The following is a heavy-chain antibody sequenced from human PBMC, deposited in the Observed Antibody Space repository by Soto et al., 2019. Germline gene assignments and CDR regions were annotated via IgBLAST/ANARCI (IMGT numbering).Heavy chain of an antibody. CDR3: ARRRQQLQIDS. CDR1: GYTFTGYY. Sequence: ASVKVSCKASGYTFTGYYMHWVRQAPGQGLEWMGWINPNSGGTNNAQKFQGRATMTSDTSISTAHMELSRLRSDDKAEYYCARRRQQLQIDSWGQGTLVTVSS. D-gene: IGHD6-13*01. J-gene: IGHJ4*02. CDR2: INPNSGGT. V-gene: IGHV1-2*02.